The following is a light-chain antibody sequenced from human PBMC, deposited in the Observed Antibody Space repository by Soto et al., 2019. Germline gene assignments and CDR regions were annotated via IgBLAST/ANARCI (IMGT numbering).Light chain of an antibody. CDR3: LQYDNLLPFT. Sequence: DIQMTQSPSSLSASVGDRVTITCQASQDISNYLNWYQQKPGKAHKLLIYDASNLETGVPSRFSGSGSGTDFTFTISSLQPEDIATYYGLQYDNLLPFTFGPGTKVDIK. CDR1: QDISNY. J-gene: IGKJ3*01. V-gene: IGKV1-33*01. CDR2: DAS.